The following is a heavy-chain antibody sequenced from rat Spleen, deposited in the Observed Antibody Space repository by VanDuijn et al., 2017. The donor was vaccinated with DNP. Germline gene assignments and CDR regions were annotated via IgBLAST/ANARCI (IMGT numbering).Heavy chain of an antibody. Sequence: QVQLKESGPGLVQPSETLSLTCTVSGFSLTSYSVSWVRQPSGKGPEWMGRVWYDGDTAYNSALKSRLNVRRDTSKNQVFLKMNRLQTEDTAIYFCTRAVSYAMDAWGQGTSVTVSS. CDR3: TRAVSYAMDA. V-gene: IGHV2-34*01. J-gene: IGHJ4*01. CDR1: GFSLTSYS. CDR2: VWYDGDT.